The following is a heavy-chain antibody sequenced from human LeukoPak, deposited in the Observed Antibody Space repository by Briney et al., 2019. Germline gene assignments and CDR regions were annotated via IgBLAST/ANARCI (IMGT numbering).Heavy chain of an antibody. CDR2: ISGDAGRT. V-gene: IGHV3-43*02. CDR1: GFTVDDYA. J-gene: IGHJ6*02. CDR3: AKGISMALYYSSAMDV. Sequence: GGSLTLSCVASGFTVDDYAMHWVRQAPGKGLEWVSLISGDAGRTYYADSVKGRFTISRDNSKDSLYLQMNSLRTEHTAFYYCAKGISMALYYSSAMDVWGQGTTVTVSS. D-gene: IGHD3-3*02.